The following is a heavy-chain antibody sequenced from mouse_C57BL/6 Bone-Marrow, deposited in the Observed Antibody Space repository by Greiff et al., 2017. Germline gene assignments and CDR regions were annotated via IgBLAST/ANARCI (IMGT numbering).Heavy chain of an antibody. CDR3: ARGRPTIVTNFDY. CDR2: ISSGSSTI. CDR1: GFTFSDYG. Sequence: EVHLVESGGGLVKPGGSLKLSCAASGFTFSDYGMHWVRQAPEKGLEWVAYISSGSSTIYYADTVKGRFTISRDNAKNTLFLQMTSLRSEDTAMYYCARGRPTIVTNFDYWGQGTTLTVSS. V-gene: IGHV5-17*01. J-gene: IGHJ2*01. D-gene: IGHD2-5*01.